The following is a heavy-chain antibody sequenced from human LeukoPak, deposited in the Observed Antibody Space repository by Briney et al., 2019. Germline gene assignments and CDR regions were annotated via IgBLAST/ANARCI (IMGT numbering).Heavy chain of an antibody. CDR3: ARGNILTGYCFDF. D-gene: IGHD3-9*01. CDR2: VHYTGAT. Sequence: SETLSLTCAVYGGSITRYYWNWIRQTPGKGLEWVGEVHYTGATSYNPALKSRATISTDTSKNQFSLRLSSVTAADTAVYYCARGNILTGYCFDFWGQGALVTVSS. V-gene: IGHV4-34*01. CDR1: GGSITRYY. J-gene: IGHJ4*02.